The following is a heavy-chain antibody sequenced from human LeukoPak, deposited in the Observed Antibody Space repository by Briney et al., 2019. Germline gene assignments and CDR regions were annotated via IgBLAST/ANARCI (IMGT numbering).Heavy chain of an antibody. J-gene: IGHJ3*02. V-gene: IGHV4-4*07. CDR2: IYTSGST. CDR3: ARGQYTYYYDSSAKRDAFDI. D-gene: IGHD3-22*01. Sequence: SETLSLTCTVSGGSISSYYWSWIRQPAGKGLEWIGRIYTSGSTNYNPSLKSRVTISVGTSKNQFSLKLSSVTAADTAVYYCARGQYTYYYDSSAKRDAFDIWGQGTMVTVSS. CDR1: GGSISSYY.